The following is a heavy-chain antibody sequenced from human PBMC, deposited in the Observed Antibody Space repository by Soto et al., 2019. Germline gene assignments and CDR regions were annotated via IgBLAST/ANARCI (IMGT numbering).Heavy chain of an antibody. CDR1: GYTFNSYV. Sequence: ASVKVSCKAFGYTFNSYVIQWVRQAPGQRLEWMGWINAGNGNTKYSRKFQGRVTITRDTSATTAYMEVTRLRSEDTAVYYCARDRSALIRGIINDLDYWGQGTQVTVSS. D-gene: IGHD3-10*01. CDR2: INAGNGNT. J-gene: IGHJ4*02. CDR3: ARDRSALIRGIINDLDY. V-gene: IGHV1-3*01.